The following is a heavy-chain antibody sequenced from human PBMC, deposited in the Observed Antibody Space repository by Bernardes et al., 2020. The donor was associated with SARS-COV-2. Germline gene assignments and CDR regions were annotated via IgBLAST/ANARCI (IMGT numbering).Heavy chain of an antibody. J-gene: IGHJ4*02. CDR1: GYTFTTHG. CDR3: ARVPPQWEFAPFDY. V-gene: IGHV1-18*04. CDR2: ISSHNGKT. D-gene: IGHD1-26*01. Sequence: ASMKVSCKVSGYTFTTHGISWVRQAPGQGLEWMGWISSHNGKTDYAQNLQGRVTMTTDTSTTTVYMELRSLTSDDTAVYYCARVPPQWEFAPFDYWGQGTPVTVSS.